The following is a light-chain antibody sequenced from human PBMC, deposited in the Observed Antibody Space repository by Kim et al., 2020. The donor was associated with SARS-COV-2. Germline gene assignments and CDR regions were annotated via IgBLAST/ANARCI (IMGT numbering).Light chain of an antibody. Sequence: SYELTQAPSVSVAPGKTARITCRGDSIGSKSVHWYQQKPGQAPVVVIYYDTDRPSGIPERFSGSTSVNTATLTISRVEAGDEADYYCQVWDGNSDHAVFCAGLQLTVL. CDR2: YDT. V-gene: IGLV3-21*04. J-gene: IGLJ2*01. CDR3: QVWDGNSDHAV. CDR1: SIGSKS.